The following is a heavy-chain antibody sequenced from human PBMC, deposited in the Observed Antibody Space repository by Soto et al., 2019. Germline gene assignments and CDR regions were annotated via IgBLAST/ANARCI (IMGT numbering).Heavy chain of an antibody. Sequence: SETLSLTCGVSGGSLTSGGYYWSWVRQHPGKDLQWVGSIHYNGDTYYNPSLRSRTSISLDTSENRFSLMLSSVTAADTAVYFCARGAPRSRGVPTYFHFWGPGTLVTVSS. V-gene: IGHV4-31*11. D-gene: IGHD3-10*01. CDR2: IHYNGDT. CDR3: ARGAPRSRGVPTYFHF. J-gene: IGHJ4*02. CDR1: GGSLTSGGYY.